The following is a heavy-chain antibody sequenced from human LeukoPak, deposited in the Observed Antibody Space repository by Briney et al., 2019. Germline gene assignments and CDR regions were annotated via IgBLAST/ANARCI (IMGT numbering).Heavy chain of an antibody. CDR2: IWSDGSYK. V-gene: IGHV3-33*01. J-gene: IGHJ4*02. CDR1: GFTFSSYG. CDR3: ARDFSLQLFDY. D-gene: IGHD5-24*01. Sequence: GGCLRLSCAASGFTFSSYGFHWVRQAPGKGLEWVAVIWSDGSYKYYADSVKGRFTISRDDSKNTLYLQMNSLRAEDTAVYYCARDFSLQLFDYWGQGTLVTVFS.